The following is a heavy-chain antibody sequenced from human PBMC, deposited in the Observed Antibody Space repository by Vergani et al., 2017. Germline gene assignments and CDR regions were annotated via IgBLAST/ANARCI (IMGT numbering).Heavy chain of an antibody. V-gene: IGHV1-8*01. CDR3: ARLRQWLVLNQYGMDV. CDR1: GYTFTSYD. CDR2: MNPNSGNT. D-gene: IGHD6-19*01. J-gene: IGHJ6*02. Sequence: QVQLVQSGAEVKKPGASVKVSCKASGYTFTSYDINWVRQATGQGLEWMGWMNPNSGNTGYAQKFQGRVTMTRNTSISTAYMELSSQRAEDTAVYYCARLRQWLVLNQYGMDVWGQGTTVTVSS.